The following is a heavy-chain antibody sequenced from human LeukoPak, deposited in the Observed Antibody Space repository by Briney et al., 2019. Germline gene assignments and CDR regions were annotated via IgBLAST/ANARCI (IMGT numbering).Heavy chain of an antibody. J-gene: IGHJ4*02. CDR2: IYYSGST. CDR3: ARAISAYDSSGYYYLDY. V-gene: IGHV4-59*01. CDR1: GGSISSYY. D-gene: IGHD3-22*01. Sequence: SETLSLTCTVSGGSISSYYWSWIRQPPGKGLEWIGYIYYSGSTNYDPSLKSRVTISVDTSKNQFSLKLSSVTAADTAVYYCARAISAYDSSGYYYLDYWGQGTLVTVSS.